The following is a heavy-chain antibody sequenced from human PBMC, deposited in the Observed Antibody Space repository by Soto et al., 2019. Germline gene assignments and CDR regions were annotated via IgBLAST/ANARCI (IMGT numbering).Heavy chain of an antibody. CDR2: INPNSGGT. J-gene: IGHJ3*02. CDR3: SSFMYSGNTDVASVI. Sequence: ASVKVSCKASGYTFTGYYMHWVRQAPGQGLEWMGWINPNSGGTNYAQKFQGWVTMTRDTSISTAYMELSRLRSDDTAVYYCSSFMYSGNTDVASVILGQGTMVT. D-gene: IGHD1-26*01. CDR1: GYTFTGYY. V-gene: IGHV1-2*04.